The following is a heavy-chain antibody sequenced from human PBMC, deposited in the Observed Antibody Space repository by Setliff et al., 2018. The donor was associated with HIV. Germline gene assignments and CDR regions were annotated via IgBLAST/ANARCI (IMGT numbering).Heavy chain of an antibody. D-gene: IGHD3-3*01. CDR3: TTAYYDFWSGPN. V-gene: IGHV3-15*01. Sequence: GESPKISCVASGITFTNAWMSWVRQAPGKGLEWVGRIKSKTDGETTDYAAPVTDRFTISRDDSKDTLYLEMNSLKTEDTGVYYCTTAYYDFWSGPNWGQGTLVTVSS. CDR2: IKSKTDGETT. J-gene: IGHJ4*02. CDR1: GITFTNAW.